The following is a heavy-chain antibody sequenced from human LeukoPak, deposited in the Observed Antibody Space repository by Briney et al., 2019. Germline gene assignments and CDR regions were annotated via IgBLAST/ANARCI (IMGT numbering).Heavy chain of an antibody. D-gene: IGHD6-19*01. V-gene: IGHV3-21*01. CDR1: GFTFSNYG. CDR2: ISSSSTYI. Sequence: GGSLRLSCAASGFTFSNYGMNWVRQAPGKGLEWVSSISSSSTYIYYADSVKGRFTISRDNAKNSLCLQMNSLRAEDTAVYYCAKSSGWNYYYYYMDVWGKGTTVIASS. J-gene: IGHJ6*03. CDR3: AKSSGWNYYYYYMDV.